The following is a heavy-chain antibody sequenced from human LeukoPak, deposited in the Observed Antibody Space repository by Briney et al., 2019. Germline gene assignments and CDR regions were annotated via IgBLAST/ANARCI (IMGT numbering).Heavy chain of an antibody. CDR1: GGSFSDYY. CDR3: AWSNRAHSTFDY. Sequence: SETLSLTCAVYGGSFSDYYWSWIRQPPGKGLEWIGEINRSGSTNDNPSLKSGVMIWVDTSKNEFFLKLSSGTEASAAVYCWAWSNRAHSTFDYWGQGTLVTVSS. J-gene: IGHJ4*02. D-gene: IGHD1-14*01. V-gene: IGHV4-34*01. CDR2: INRSGST.